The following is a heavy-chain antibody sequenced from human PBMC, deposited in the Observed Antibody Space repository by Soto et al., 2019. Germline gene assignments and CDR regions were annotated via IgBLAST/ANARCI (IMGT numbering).Heavy chain of an antibody. Sequence: SSETLSLTCSVSGDSISSTNWWTWVRQSPGRGLEWIGEIYHSGTTNYSPSLKSRVNIAVDMSTNHFSLTLISVTAADTAVYYCAFPATADFDYWGKGILVTVSS. V-gene: IGHV4-4*02. CDR1: GDSISSTNW. J-gene: IGHJ4*02. CDR2: IYHSGTT. D-gene: IGHD6-13*01. CDR3: AFPATADFDY.